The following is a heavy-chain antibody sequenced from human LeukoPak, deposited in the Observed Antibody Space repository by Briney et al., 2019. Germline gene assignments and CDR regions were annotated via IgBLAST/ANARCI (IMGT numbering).Heavy chain of an antibody. CDR3: ARDREVVVAARLFDY. V-gene: IGHV3-48*01. CDR2: ISSSSSNK. Sequence: GGSLRLSCAASGFTFSSYSMNWVRQAPGKGLEWVSYISSSSSNKYYADSVKGRFTISRDNAKNSLYLQMNSLRAEDTAVYCCARDREVVVAARLFDYWGEGTLVTVSS. J-gene: IGHJ4*02. D-gene: IGHD2-15*01. CDR1: GFTFSSYS.